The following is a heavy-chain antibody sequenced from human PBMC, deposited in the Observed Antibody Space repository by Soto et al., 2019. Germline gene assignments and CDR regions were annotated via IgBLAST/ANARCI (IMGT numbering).Heavy chain of an antibody. V-gene: IGHV4-34*01. J-gene: IGHJ4*02. CDR3: ARVGYSSSWYI. CDR2: INHSGST. CDR1: GVSISSYY. Sequence: SETLSLSCTVSGVSISSYYWSWIRQPPGKGLEWIGEINHSGSTNYNPSLKSRVTISVDTSKNQFSLKLSSVTAADTAVYYCARVGYSSSWYIWGQGTLVTVS. D-gene: IGHD6-13*01.